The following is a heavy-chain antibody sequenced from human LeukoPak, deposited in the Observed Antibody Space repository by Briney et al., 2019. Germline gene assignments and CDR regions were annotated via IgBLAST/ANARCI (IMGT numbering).Heavy chain of an antibody. CDR1: GGSISGSSYF. CDR3: ATLGEYFDSSGYYYN. Sequence: SETLSLTCTVSGGSISGSSYFWGWIRQPPGKGLEWLGSIYYSGSTYYNPSLESRVTTSVDTSKNQFSLKLSSVTAADTAVYYCATLGEYFDSSGYYYNWGQGTLVTVSS. V-gene: IGHV4-39*01. J-gene: IGHJ4*02. D-gene: IGHD3-22*01. CDR2: IYYSGST.